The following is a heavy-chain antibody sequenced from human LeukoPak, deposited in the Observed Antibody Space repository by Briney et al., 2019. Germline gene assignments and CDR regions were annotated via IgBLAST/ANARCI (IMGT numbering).Heavy chain of an antibody. Sequence: GGSLRLSCAASGFTSSSYWMTWVRQAPGKGLEWVANIKQGGSEKYYVDSVKGRFTISRDNAKNSLYLQMNSLRAEDTAVYYCTRDTGCSGGTCYSFYDYWGQGTLVTVSS. CDR1: GFTSSSYW. J-gene: IGHJ4*02. CDR2: IKQGGSEK. CDR3: TRDTGCSGGTCYSFYDY. D-gene: IGHD2-15*01. V-gene: IGHV3-7*01.